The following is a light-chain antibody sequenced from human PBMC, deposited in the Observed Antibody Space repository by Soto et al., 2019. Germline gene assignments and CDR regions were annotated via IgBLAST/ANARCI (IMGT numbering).Light chain of an antibody. V-gene: IGLV1-40*01. J-gene: IGLJ3*02. CDR1: SSNIGAGYD. CDR3: QSYDSSLSGWV. Sequence: QSVLTQPPSVSGAPGQRVTISCTGSSSNIGAGYDVHWYQQLPGTAPKLLIYGNSNRPSGVPDRFSGSKSGTSASLAITGRQAEYEADYYCQSYDSSLSGWVFRGGTKLTVL. CDR2: GNS.